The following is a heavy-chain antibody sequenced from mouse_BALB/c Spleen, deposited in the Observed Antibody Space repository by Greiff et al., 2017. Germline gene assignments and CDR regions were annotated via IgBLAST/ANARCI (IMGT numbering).Heavy chain of an antibody. Sequence: EVQLVESGGGLVKPGGSLKLSCAASGFTFSSYTMSWVRQTPEKRLEWVATISSGGSYTYYPDSVKGRFTISRDNAKNTLYLQMSSLKSEDTAMYYCTRVVATGTDAMDYWGQGTSVTVSS. D-gene: IGHD1-1*01. CDR1: GFTFSSYT. V-gene: IGHV5-6-4*01. CDR2: ISSGGSYT. J-gene: IGHJ4*01. CDR3: TRVVATGTDAMDY.